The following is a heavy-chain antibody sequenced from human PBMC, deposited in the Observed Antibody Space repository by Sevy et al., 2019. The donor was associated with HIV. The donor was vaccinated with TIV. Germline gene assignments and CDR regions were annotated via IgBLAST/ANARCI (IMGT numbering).Heavy chain of an antibody. D-gene: IGHD2-21*01. Sequence: GGSLRLSCSASGFTFSSFGMHWVRQAPGKGLELVSAISSNGGSTYYADSVKGRFTISRDNSKETLYLQMSSLRVEDTAVYYCVRLVVISSDYYNGMDVWGQGTTVTVSS. CDR2: ISSNGGST. V-gene: IGHV3-64D*06. CDR3: VRLVVISSDYYNGMDV. CDR1: GFTFSSFG. J-gene: IGHJ6*02.